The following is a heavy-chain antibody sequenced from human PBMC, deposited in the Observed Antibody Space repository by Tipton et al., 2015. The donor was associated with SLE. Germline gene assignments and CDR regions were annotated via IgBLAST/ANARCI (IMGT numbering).Heavy chain of an antibody. CDR1: GGSISSSSYY. J-gene: IGHJ2*01. V-gene: IGHV4-39*07. Sequence: TLSLTCTVSGGSISSSSYYWDWIRQPPGKGLEWIGSMYYSGSTYYNPSPKSRVTISIDTSKNQFSLKLSSMTAADTAVYYCARDSAVNFWYFDLWGRGTLVTVSS. CDR2: MYYSGST. CDR3: ARDSAVNFWYFDL.